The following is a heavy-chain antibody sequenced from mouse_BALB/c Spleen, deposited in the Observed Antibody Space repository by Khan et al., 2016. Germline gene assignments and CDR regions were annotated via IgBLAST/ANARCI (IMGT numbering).Heavy chain of an antibody. CDR3: ARAGYYGYLAY. J-gene: IGHJ3*01. CDR1: GFDFSRYW. Sequence: EVKLLESGGGLVQPGGSLRLSCAASGFDFSRYWMSWVRPAPGKGLEWIGEINPDSSTINYTPSLKHKFIISRDNAKNTLYLQMSKVRSEDRALYYCARAGYYGYLAYWGQGTLVTVSA. D-gene: IGHD1-1*01. CDR2: INPDSSTI. V-gene: IGHV4-1*02.